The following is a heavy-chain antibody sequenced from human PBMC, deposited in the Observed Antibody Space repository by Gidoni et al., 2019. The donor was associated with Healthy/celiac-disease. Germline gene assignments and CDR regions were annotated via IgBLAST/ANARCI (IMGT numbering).Heavy chain of an antibody. V-gene: IGHV3-30-3*01. Sequence: QVQLVESGGGVVQPGRSLRLSCAASGFTFSSYAMHWVRQAPGKGLEWVAVISYDGSNKYYADSVKGRFTISRDNSKNTLYLQMNSLRAEDTAVYYCARDERWFGESHYVEDAFDIWGQGTMVTVSS. CDR2: ISYDGSNK. D-gene: IGHD3-10*01. J-gene: IGHJ3*02. CDR3: ARDERWFGESHYVEDAFDI. CDR1: GFTFSSYA.